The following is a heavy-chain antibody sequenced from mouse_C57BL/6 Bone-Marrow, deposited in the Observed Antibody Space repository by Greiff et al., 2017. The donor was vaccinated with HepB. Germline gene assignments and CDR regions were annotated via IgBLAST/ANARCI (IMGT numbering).Heavy chain of an antibody. CDR2: IHPNSGST. D-gene: IGHD1-1*01. CDR3: ARAHFITTVVAPFDY. J-gene: IGHJ2*01. Sequence: QVQLQQPGAELVKPGASVKLSCKASGYTFTSYWMHWVKQRPGQGLEWIGMIHPNSGSTNYNEKFKSKATLTVDKSSSTAYMQLSSLTSEDSAVYYCARAHFITTVVAPFDYWGQGTTLTVSS. CDR1: GYTFTSYW. V-gene: IGHV1-64*01.